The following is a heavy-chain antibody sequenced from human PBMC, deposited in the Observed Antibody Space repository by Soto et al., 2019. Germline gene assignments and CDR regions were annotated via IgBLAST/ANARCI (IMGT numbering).Heavy chain of an antibody. CDR1: GFTFSSYA. V-gene: IGHV3-30-3*01. J-gene: IGHJ5*02. Sequence: QVQLVESGGGVVQPGRSLRLSCAASGFTFSSYAMHWVRQAPGKGLGWVAVISYDGSNKYYADSVKGRFTISRDNSKNTLYLQMNSLRAEDTAVYYCARYEASQGYSGYDSLLPHTINWFDPWGQGTLVTVSS. D-gene: IGHD5-12*01. CDR2: ISYDGSNK. CDR3: ARYEASQGYSGYDSLLPHTINWFDP.